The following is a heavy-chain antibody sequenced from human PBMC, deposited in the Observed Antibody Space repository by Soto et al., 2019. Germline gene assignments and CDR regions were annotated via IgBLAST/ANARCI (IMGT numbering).Heavy chain of an antibody. CDR1: GGSISGYY. Sequence: QVQLQESGPGLVKPSETLSLTCSVSGGSISGYYWSYIRQPPGKGLEWIGYIYYSGRTNYNPSLQSRVTISVDTSTTQFSLRLTSVTAADTAVYYCARHRDCSGGTCYSGEFDPWGQGTLVTVSS. CDR3: ARHRDCSGGTCYSGEFDP. D-gene: IGHD2-15*01. CDR2: IYYSGRT. J-gene: IGHJ5*02. V-gene: IGHV4-59*08.